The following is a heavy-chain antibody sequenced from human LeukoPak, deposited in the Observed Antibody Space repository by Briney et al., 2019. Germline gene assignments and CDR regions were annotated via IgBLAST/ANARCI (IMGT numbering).Heavy chain of an antibody. D-gene: IGHD6-19*01. Sequence: PSETLSLTCTVSGGSISNNYWTWIPQPPGKGLEYIGYIYYTGGTNYNPSLQSRVTISVDTSKNQFSLKLSSVTAADTAVYFCAKYGGSGWVIDYWGQGTLVTVSS. J-gene: IGHJ4*02. CDR3: AKYGGSGWVIDY. CDR1: GGSISNNY. CDR2: IYYTGGT. V-gene: IGHV4-59*08.